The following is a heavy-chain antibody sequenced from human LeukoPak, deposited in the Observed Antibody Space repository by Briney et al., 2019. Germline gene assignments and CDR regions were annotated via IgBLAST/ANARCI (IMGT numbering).Heavy chain of an antibody. D-gene: IGHD6-19*01. CDR2: IYTSGST. Sequence: SETLSLTCTVSGGSISSYDWSWIRQPAGKGLEWIGRIYTSGSTNYNPSLKSRVTMSVDTSKNQFSLKLSSVTAADTAVYYCARARGPIRDDYSSGWYFGSFDYWGQGTTVTVSS. CDR3: ARARGPIRDDYSSGWYFGSFDY. V-gene: IGHV4-4*07. CDR1: GGSISSYD. J-gene: IGHJ4*02.